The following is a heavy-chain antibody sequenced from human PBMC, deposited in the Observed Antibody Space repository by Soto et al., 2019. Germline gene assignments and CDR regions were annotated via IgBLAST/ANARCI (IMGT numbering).Heavy chain of an antibody. Sequence: ASVKVSCKASGYTFTSYGISWVRQAPGQGLEWMGWISAYNGNTNYAQKLQGRVTMTTDTSTSTAYVELRSLRSDDTAVYYCARGVQYSSSWYGRDDAFDIWGQGTMVTVSS. J-gene: IGHJ3*02. CDR1: GYTFTSYG. V-gene: IGHV1-18*01. CDR3: ARGVQYSSSWYGRDDAFDI. CDR2: ISAYNGNT. D-gene: IGHD6-13*01.